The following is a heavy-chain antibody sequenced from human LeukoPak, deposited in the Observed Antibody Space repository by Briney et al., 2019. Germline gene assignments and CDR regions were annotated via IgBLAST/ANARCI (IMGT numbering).Heavy chain of an antibody. CDR2: IKTKSDGGTT. J-gene: IGHJ6*02. CDR3: TISGIWSTYGMDV. CDR1: GSTFSNAW. Sequence: GGSLRLSCTASGSTFSNAWLSWVRQAPGKGLESIGRIKTKSDGGTTDYTAPVKGRFTISRDDSENTLYLQINSLETEDTAVYYCTISGIWSTYGMDVWGQGTTVTVSS. V-gene: IGHV3-15*01. D-gene: IGHD2/OR15-2a*01.